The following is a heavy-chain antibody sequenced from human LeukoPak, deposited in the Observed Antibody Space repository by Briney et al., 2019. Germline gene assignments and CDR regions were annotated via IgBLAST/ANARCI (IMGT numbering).Heavy chain of an antibody. Sequence: ASVKVSCRAPGYTFNRYGITWVRQAPGQGLEWMGWISGYNGNTNYAQKLQGRVTMTTDTSTSTAYMELRGLRSDDTAMYYCARDYGYGVTVMISDDYWGQGTLVTVSS. V-gene: IGHV1-18*01. D-gene: IGHD5-12*01. CDR2: ISGYNGNT. J-gene: IGHJ4*02. CDR1: GYTFNRYG. CDR3: ARDYGYGVTVMISDDY.